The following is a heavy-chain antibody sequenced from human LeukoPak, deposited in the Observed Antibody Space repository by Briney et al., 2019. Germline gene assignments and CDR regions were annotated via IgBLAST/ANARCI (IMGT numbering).Heavy chain of an antibody. CDR2: ISSSGSTI. V-gene: IGHV3-11*04. J-gene: IGHJ4*01. CDR1: GFTFSDYY. Sequence: PGGSLRLSCAASGFTFSDYYMSWIRQAPGKGLEWVSYISSSGSTIYYADSVKGRFTISRANAKNSLYLQMNSLRAEDTAMYYCARVRLVGATRGDFDCWGHGTLVTVSS. CDR3: ARVRLVGATRGDFDC. D-gene: IGHD1-26*01.